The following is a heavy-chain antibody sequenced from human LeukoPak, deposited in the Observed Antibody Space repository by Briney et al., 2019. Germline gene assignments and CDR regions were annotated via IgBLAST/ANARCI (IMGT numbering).Heavy chain of an antibody. CDR3: ARGGYSGYDSDFS. V-gene: IGHV1-46*01. Sequence: ASVKVSCKASGYTFTGYYMNWVRQAPGQGLEWMGIINPTGGSTSYAQKFQGRVTMTRDTSTSTVYMELSSLRSEDTAVYHCARGGYSGYDSDFSWGQGTLVTVSS. CDR2: INPTGGST. J-gene: IGHJ4*02. D-gene: IGHD5-12*01. CDR1: GYTFTGYY.